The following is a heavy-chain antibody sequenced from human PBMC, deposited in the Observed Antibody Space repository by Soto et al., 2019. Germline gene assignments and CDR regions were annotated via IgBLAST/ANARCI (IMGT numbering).Heavy chain of an antibody. CDR3: ARRGYSGYQIDY. J-gene: IGHJ4*02. CDR2: ISSNGGST. CDR1: GFTFSSYA. D-gene: IGHD5-12*01. V-gene: IGHV3-64*01. Sequence: EVQLVESGGGLVQPGGSLRLSCAASGFTFSSYAMHWVRQAPGKGLEYVPDISSNGGSTYYANSVKGRFTISRDNSKNTLYLQMGSLRAEDMAVYYCARRGYSGYQIDYWGQGTLVTVPS.